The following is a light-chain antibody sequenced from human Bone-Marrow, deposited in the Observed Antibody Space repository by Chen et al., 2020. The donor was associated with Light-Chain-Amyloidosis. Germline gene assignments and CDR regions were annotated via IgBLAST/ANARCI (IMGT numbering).Light chain of an antibody. V-gene: IGLV2-14*01. CDR1: SSDVGGYNL. CDR2: EVS. J-gene: IGLJ3*02. Sequence: SALTQPASVSGSPGQSITISCTGTSSDVGGYNLVSWYQQYPGKAPKLMIYEVSNRPSGVSNRFSGSKSGNTASLTISGLQAEDEADYYCISHTSSGTLWVFGGGTKLTVL. CDR3: ISHTSSGTLWV.